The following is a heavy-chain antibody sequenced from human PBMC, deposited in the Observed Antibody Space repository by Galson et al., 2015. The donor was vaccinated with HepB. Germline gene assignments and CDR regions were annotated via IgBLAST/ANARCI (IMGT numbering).Heavy chain of an antibody. V-gene: IGHV4-61*01. CDR3: AREVAAAPKTYYFDY. D-gene: IGHD6-13*01. CDR2: IYYSGST. J-gene: IGHJ4*02. Sequence: ETLSLTCTVSGGSVSSGSYYWSWIRQPPGKGLEWIGYIYYSGSTYYNPSLKSRVTISIDTSKNQFSLSLSSVTAADTAVYYCAREVAAAPKTYYFDYWGQGTLVTVSS. CDR1: GGSVSSGSYY.